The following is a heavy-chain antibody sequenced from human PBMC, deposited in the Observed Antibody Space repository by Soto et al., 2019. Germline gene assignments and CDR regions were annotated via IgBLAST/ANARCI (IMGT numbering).Heavy chain of an antibody. J-gene: IGHJ6*02. CDR3: SGLRIAASGGGLDV. CDR1: GGSINSGDYA. Sequence: QLQRQESGSGLVKPSQTLSLTCGVSGGSINSGDYAWSWIRQPPGKGLEWMGYIYHSGSTYYNPSLKSLVTILIDRSKNQCSLKLRSVTAADTAVYYCSGLRIAASGGGLDVWGQGPTVTVS. V-gene: IGHV4-30-2*01. D-gene: IGHD6-13*01. CDR2: IYHSGST.